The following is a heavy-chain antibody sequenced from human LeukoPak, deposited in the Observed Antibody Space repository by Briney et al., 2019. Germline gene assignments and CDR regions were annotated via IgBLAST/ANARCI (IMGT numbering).Heavy chain of an antibody. D-gene: IGHD3-10*01. CDR2: IRSKAYGGTT. Sequence: GGSLRLSCTASGSTFGDYAMSWVHQAPGKGREWVGFIRSKAYGGTTEYAASVKGRFTISRDDSKSIAYLQMNSLKTEDTAVYYCWTYYYGSGSYWFFDYWGQGTLVTVSS. CDR3: WTYYYGSGSYWFFDY. V-gene: IGHV3-49*04. CDR1: GSTFGDYA. J-gene: IGHJ4*02.